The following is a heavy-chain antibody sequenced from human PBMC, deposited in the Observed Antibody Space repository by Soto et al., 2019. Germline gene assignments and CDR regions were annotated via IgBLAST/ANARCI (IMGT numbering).Heavy chain of an antibody. D-gene: IGHD4-17*01. CDR2: IYYSGST. CDR1: GGSISSYY. CDR3: ARGDYGDLLDY. V-gene: IGHV4-59*01. J-gene: IGHJ4*02. Sequence: SETLSLTCTVSGGSISSYYWSWIRQPPGKGLEWIGYIYYSGSTNYSPSLKSRVTISVDTSKNQFSLKLSSVTAADTAVYYCARGDYGDLLDYWGQGTLVTVSS.